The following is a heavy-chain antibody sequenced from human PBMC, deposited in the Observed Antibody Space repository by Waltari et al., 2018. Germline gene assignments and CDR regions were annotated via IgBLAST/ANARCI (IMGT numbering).Heavy chain of an antibody. CDR3: ARVLDKRRPYDY. Sequence: QVQLVQSGSELKKPGASVKVSCKASGYTFTSYAMNWVRQAPGQGLEWMGWINPNSGGTNYAQKFQGRVTMTRDTSISTAYMELSRLRSDDTAVYYCARVLDKRRPYDYCGQGTLVTVSS. D-gene: IGHD6-25*01. CDR2: INPNSGGT. CDR1: GYTFTSYA. V-gene: IGHV1-2*02. J-gene: IGHJ4*02.